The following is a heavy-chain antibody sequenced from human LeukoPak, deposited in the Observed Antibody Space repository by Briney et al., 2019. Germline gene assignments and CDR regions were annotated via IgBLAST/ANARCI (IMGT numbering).Heavy chain of an antibody. CDR2: ISFSTTTV. V-gene: IGHV3-48*02. J-gene: IGHJ5*02. CDR3: AREGDSSRWYIGLHNWFDP. D-gene: IGHD6-19*01. CDR1: GFTFSNYG. Sequence: GGSLRLSCAASGFTFSNYGMDWVRQAPGKGLEWVSYISFSTTTVYYADSVKGRFTVSRDNGKNSVYLQMNTLRDEDTAMYYCAREGDSSRWYIGLHNWFDPWGQGTLVTVSS.